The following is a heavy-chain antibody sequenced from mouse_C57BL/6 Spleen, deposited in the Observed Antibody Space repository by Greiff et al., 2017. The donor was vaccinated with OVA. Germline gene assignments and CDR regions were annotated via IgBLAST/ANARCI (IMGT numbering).Heavy chain of an antibody. J-gene: IGHJ3*01. CDR1: GFTFSSYG. Sequence: DVKLVESGGDLVKPGGSLKLSCAASGFTFSSYGMSWVRQTPDKRLEWVATISSGGSYTYYPDSVKGRFTISRDNAKNTLYLQMSSLKSEDTAMYYCARQGYGNPFAYWGQGTLVTVSA. D-gene: IGHD2-1*01. CDR3: ARQGYGNPFAY. V-gene: IGHV5-6*02. CDR2: ISSGGSYT.